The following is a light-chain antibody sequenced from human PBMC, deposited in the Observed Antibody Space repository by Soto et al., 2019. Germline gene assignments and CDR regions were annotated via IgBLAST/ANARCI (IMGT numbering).Light chain of an antibody. CDR3: SSYTSSSTVV. J-gene: IGLJ2*01. CDR1: SSDVGGYNY. V-gene: IGLV2-14*01. Sequence: QSVLTQPASVSGSPGQSITISCTGTSSDVGGYNYVSWYQQHPGKAPKHMIYDVSNRPSGVSNRFSGSKSGNTASLTISGLQADDEADYYCSSYTSSSTVVFGGGTKLTVL. CDR2: DVS.